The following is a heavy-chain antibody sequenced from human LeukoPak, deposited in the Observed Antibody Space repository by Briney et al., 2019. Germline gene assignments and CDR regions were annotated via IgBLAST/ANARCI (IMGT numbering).Heavy chain of an antibody. Sequence: PGGSLRLSCAASGFTLSSYSMNWVRQAPGKGLEWVSYITGSSSTISYADSVKGRFTISRDNARNSLYPQMNSLRAEDTAVYYCATDRHWAFDYWGQGTLVTVSS. V-gene: IGHV3-48*01. D-gene: IGHD3-16*01. CDR3: ATDRHWAFDY. CDR1: GFTLSSYS. CDR2: ITGSSSTI. J-gene: IGHJ4*02.